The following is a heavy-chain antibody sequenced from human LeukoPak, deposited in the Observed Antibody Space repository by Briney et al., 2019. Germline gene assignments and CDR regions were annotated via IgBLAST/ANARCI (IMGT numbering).Heavy chain of an antibody. CDR2: IYCSGST. CDR1: GGSISSYY. V-gene: IGHV4-59*08. J-gene: IGHJ3*02. D-gene: IGHD2-15*01. Sequence: PSETLSLTCTVSGGSISSYYWSWIRQPPGKGLEWIGYIYCSGSTNYNPSLKSRVTISVDTSKNQFSLKLSSVTAADTAVYYCARHRNSGGTDAFDIWGQGTMVTVSS. CDR3: ARHRNSGGTDAFDI.